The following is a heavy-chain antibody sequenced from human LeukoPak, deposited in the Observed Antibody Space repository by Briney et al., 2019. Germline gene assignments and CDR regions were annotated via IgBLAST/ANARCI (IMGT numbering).Heavy chain of an antibody. CDR2: ISSSRSYI. CDR1: GFIFSSYS. D-gene: IGHD3-16*01. J-gene: IGHJ4*02. CDR3: ARDLGGGFFDY. Sequence: GGSLRLSCAASGFIFSSYSINWVRQAPGKGLEWVSSISSSRSYIHYADSVKGRFIISRDDAKNSLYLQMSNLRAEDTAVYYCARDLGGGFFDYWGQGTLVTVSS. V-gene: IGHV3-21*01.